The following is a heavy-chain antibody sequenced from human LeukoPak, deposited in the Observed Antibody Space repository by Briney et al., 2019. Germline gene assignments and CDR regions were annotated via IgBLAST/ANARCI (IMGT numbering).Heavy chain of an antibody. CDR2: IYYSGST. J-gene: IGHJ4*02. CDR1: GGSISSSSYY. CDR3: ARLDPTYYYDSSGYFDY. V-gene: IGHV4-39*01. Sequence: SETLSLTCTVSGGSISSSSYYWGWIRQPPGKGLEWIGSIYYSGSTYYNPSLKSRVTISVDTSKNQFSLKLSSVTAADTAVYYCARLDPTYYYDSSGYFDYWGQGTQVTVSS. D-gene: IGHD3-22*01.